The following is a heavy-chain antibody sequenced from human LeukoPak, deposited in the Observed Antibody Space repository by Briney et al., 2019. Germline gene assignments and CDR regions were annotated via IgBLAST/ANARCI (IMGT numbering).Heavy chain of an antibody. CDR3: ARDRYYASENYLLFDC. J-gene: IGHJ4*02. V-gene: IGHV3-66*01. Sequence: GGSLRLSCAASGLTVSSNYMSWVRQAPGKGLEWDSVIYRDGRTYYADSVKGRFTISRDNSKNTLYLQMNSLRAEDAAVYYCARDRYYASENYLLFDCWGQGTLVTVSS. CDR1: GLTVSSNY. D-gene: IGHD3-10*01. CDR2: IYRDGRT.